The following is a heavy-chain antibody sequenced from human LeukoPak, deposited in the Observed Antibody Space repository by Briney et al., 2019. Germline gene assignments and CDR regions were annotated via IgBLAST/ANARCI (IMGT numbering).Heavy chain of an antibody. J-gene: IGHJ3*01. D-gene: IGHD2-15*01. CDR2: INPNSGDT. CDR3: ARGNGMVAADRRDPLGL. Sequence: GASVKVSCKASGYTFTSYYMHWVRQAPGQGLEWMGWINPNSGDTNYAQNFQGRVTMTRDTSISTAYMELNRLRSDDTAVYYCARGNGMVAADRRDPLGLWGQGTMVTVSS. V-gene: IGHV1-2*02. CDR1: GYTFTSYY.